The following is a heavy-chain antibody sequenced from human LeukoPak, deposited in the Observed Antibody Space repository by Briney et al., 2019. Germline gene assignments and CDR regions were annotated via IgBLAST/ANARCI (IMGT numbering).Heavy chain of an antibody. CDR2: ISSSGSTI. D-gene: IGHD6-13*01. CDR3: AKDKGIAAAAPGDYYYYGMDV. CDR1: GFTFSDYY. V-gene: IGHV3-11*01. Sequence: PGGSLRLSCAASGFTFSDYYMSWIRQAPGKGLEWVSYISSSGSTIYYADSVKGRFTISRDNAKNSLYLQMNSLRAEDTALYYCAKDKGIAAAAPGDYYYYGMDVWGQGTTVTVSS. J-gene: IGHJ6*02.